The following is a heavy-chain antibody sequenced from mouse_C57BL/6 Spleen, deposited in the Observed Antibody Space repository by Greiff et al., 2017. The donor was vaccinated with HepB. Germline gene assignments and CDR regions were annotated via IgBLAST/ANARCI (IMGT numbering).Heavy chain of an antibody. Sequence: QVQLQQPGAELVKPGASVKLSCKASGYTFTSYWMHWVKQRPRQGLEWIGMIHPNSGSTNYNEKFKSKATLTVDKSSSTAYMQLSSLTSEDSAVYYCARQDDYYYGSSPSWFAYWGQGTLVTVSA. D-gene: IGHD1-1*01. CDR3: ARQDDYYYGSSPSWFAY. J-gene: IGHJ3*01. V-gene: IGHV1-64*01. CDR2: IHPNSGST. CDR1: GYTFTSYW.